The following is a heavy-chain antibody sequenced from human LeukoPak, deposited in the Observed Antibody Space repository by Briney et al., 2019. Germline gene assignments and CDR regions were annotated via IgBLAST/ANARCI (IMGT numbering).Heavy chain of an antibody. Sequence: SVKVSCKASGYTFTGYYMHWVRQAPGQGLEWMGGIIPIFGTANYAQKFQGRVTITADESTSTAYMELSSLRSEDTAVYYCAIRYSYGYSYYVDYWGQGTLVTVSS. J-gene: IGHJ4*02. CDR3: AIRYSYGYSYYVDY. D-gene: IGHD5-18*01. V-gene: IGHV1-69*13. CDR2: IIPIFGTA. CDR1: GYTFTGYY.